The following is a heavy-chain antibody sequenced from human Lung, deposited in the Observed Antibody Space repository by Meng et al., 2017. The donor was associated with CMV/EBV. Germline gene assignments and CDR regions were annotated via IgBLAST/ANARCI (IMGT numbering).Heavy chain of an antibody. D-gene: IGHD3-22*01. CDR2: INPNRGGT. CDR1: FTGYY. J-gene: IGHJ4*02. V-gene: IGHV1-2*06. CDR3: ARAPVSDSSGYTLPHFDY. Sequence: FTGYYMHWVRQAPGQGLEWMGRINPNRGGTNYAQKFLGRVTMTRDTSISTAYMELSRLRSDDTAVYYCARAPVSDSSGYTLPHFDYWGQGTLVTVSS.